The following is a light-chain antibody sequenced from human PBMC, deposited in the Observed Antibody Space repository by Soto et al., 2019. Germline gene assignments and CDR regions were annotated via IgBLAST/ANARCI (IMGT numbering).Light chain of an antibody. V-gene: IGKV3-15*01. J-gene: IGKJ1*01. CDR2: GAS. CDR3: QQYFEWPPMT. Sequence: EVLMTQSPATLSLSPGERATLSCWASETVATNVAWYQQKPGQAPRLLISGASTRAAGVSDRFRGSGSDTEFTLTISSLRSEDSAVYYCQQYFEWPPMTFGQGPKVDIK. CDR1: ETVATN.